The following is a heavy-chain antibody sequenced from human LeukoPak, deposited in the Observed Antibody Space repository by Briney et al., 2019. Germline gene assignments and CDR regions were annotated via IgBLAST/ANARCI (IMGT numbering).Heavy chain of an antibody. J-gene: IGHJ4*02. D-gene: IGHD3-10*01. V-gene: IGHV4-39*01. CDR3: ARQDYFGSGNYDY. CDR2: IYYSGST. CDR1: GGSISSSSYY. Sequence: SETLSLTCTVSGGSISSSSYYWGWIRQPPGKGLEWIGSIYYSGSTYYSPSLKSRFTISVDTSKNQSSLKLSSVTAADTAVYYCARQDYFGSGNYDYWGQGTLVTVSS.